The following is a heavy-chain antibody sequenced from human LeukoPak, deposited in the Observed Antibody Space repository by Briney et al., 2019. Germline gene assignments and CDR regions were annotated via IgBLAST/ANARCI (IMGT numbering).Heavy chain of an antibody. Sequence: SVKVSCKASGGTFSSYAISWVRQAPGQGLEWMGGIIPIFGTANYAQKFQGRVTITADKSTSTAYMELSSLRSEDTAVYYCASSVDTAMTSDVGLDIWGQGTMVTVSS. D-gene: IGHD5-18*01. V-gene: IGHV1-69*06. CDR1: GGTFSSYA. CDR3: ASSVDTAMTSDVGLDI. CDR2: IIPIFGTA. J-gene: IGHJ3*02.